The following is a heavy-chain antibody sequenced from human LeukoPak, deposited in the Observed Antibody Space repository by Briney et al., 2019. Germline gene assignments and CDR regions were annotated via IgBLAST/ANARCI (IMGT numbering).Heavy chain of an antibody. CDR1: GFTFSSYA. Sequence: GGSLRLSCAASGFTFSSYAMHWVRQAPGKGPEWVAVISYDGSNKYYADSVKGRFTISRDNSKNTLYLQMNSLRAEDTAVYYCARDLRHSSTDYWGQGTLVTVSS. J-gene: IGHJ4*02. CDR3: ARDLRHSSTDY. V-gene: IGHV3-30*04. D-gene: IGHD6-19*01. CDR2: ISYDGSNK.